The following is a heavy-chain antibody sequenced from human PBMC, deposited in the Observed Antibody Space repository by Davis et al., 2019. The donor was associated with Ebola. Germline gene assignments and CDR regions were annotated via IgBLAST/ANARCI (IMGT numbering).Heavy chain of an antibody. Sequence: GSLRLSCAASGFTFSSYAMSWVRQPPGKGLEWIGSIYYSGSTNYNPSLKSRVTISVDTSKNQFSLKLSSVTAADTAVYYCARGPDSSSSLNYYYYYGMDVWGQGTTVTVSS. CDR3: ARGPDSSSSLNYYYYYGMDV. V-gene: IGHV4-59*01. CDR2: IYYSGST. J-gene: IGHJ6*02. D-gene: IGHD6-6*01. CDR1: GFTFSSYA.